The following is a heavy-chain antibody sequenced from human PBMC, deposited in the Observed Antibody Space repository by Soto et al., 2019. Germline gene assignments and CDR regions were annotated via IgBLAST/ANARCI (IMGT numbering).Heavy chain of an antibody. CDR2: ISSSSSYI. J-gene: IGHJ6*02. Sequence: GGSLRLSCAASGFTFSSYSMNWVRQAPGKGLEWVSSISSSSSYIYYADSVKGRFTISRDNAKNSLYLQMNSLRAEDTAVYFCARGIPKQHIYYYYGMDVWGQGTTVTVSS. CDR3: ARGIPKQHIYYYYGMDV. D-gene: IGHD6-13*01. CDR1: GFTFSSYS. V-gene: IGHV3-21*01.